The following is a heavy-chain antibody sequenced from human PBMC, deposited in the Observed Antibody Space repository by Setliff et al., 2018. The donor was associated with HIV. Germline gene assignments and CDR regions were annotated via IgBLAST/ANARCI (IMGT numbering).Heavy chain of an antibody. D-gene: IGHD3-22*01. CDR3: AKDSSGYWTYYFDY. CDR2: ITSTAATT. V-gene: IGHV3-23*01. J-gene: IGHJ4*02. CDR1: GFIFENHA. Sequence: GGSLRLSCAASGFIFENHAMAWVRQAPGKGLQWVAAITSTAATTLHTDSVKGRFTISRDNSKNTLYLQMNSLRAEDTAVYYCAKDSSGYWTYYFDYWGQGTLVTVSS.